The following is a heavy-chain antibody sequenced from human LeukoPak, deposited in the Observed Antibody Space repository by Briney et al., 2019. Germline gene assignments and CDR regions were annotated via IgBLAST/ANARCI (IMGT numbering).Heavy chain of an antibody. V-gene: IGHV1-8*01. CDR2: MNANSGNT. J-gene: IGHJ4*02. D-gene: IGHD1-26*01. CDR3: AIVPCGNKRGYYFDY. Sequence: ASVKVSCKASGYTFTRYDINWVRQATGQGLAWMGWMNANSGNTGYAQKFQGRVTMTRNTSISTAYMELSSLRSEDTAVYYCAIVPCGNKRGYYFDYWGQGTLVTVSS. CDR1: GYTFTRYD.